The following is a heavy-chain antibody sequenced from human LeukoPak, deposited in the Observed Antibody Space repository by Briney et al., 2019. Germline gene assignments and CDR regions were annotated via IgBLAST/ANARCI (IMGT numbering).Heavy chain of an antibody. Sequence: GRSLRLSCAASGFTFSSYAMHWVRQAPGKGLEWVAVISYDGSNKYYADSVKGRFTISRDNSKNTLYLQMNSLRAEDTAVYYCAKDRYYDFWSGYYSMDVWGQGTTVTVSS. J-gene: IGHJ6*02. V-gene: IGHV3-30*04. D-gene: IGHD3-3*01. CDR2: ISYDGSNK. CDR3: AKDRYYDFWSGYYSMDV. CDR1: GFTFSSYA.